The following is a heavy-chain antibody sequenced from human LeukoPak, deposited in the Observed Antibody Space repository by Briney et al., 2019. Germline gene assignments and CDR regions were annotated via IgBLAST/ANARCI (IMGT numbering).Heavy chain of an antibody. CDR2: ISWDGGST. CDR1: GFTFDDYA. CDR3: AVLDAFDI. J-gene: IGHJ3*02. V-gene: IGHV3-43D*03. D-gene: IGHD4/OR15-4a*01. Sequence: PGGSLRLSCAASGFTFDDYAMHWVRQAPGKGLEWVSLISWDGGSTYYADSVKGRFTISRDNSKNSLYLQMNSLRAEDTALYYCAVLDAFDIWGQGTMVTVSS.